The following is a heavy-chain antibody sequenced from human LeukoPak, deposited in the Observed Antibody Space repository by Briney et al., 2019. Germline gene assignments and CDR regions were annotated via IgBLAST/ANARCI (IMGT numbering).Heavy chain of an antibody. J-gene: IGHJ4*02. CDR2: IKGDGIST. V-gene: IGHV3-74*01. D-gene: IGHD5-24*01. Sequence: GGSLRLSCAASGFDFSSNWMHWVRHAPGQGLVWVSRIKGDGISTNYADSVKGRFTISRDNSKNTLYLQMNSLRAEDTAVYYCASHLEMATIFDYWGQGTLVTVSS. CDR3: ASHLEMATIFDY. CDR1: GFDFSSNW.